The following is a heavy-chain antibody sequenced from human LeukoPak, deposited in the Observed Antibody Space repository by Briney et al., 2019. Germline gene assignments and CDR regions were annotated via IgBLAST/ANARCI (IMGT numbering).Heavy chain of an antibody. J-gene: IGHJ4*02. D-gene: IGHD3-22*01. V-gene: IGHV1-69*04. CDR2: IIPILGIA. Sequence: ASVKVSCKASGGTFSSYAISWVRQAPGQGLEWMGRIIPILGIANYAQKFQGRVTITADKSTSTAYMELSSLRSEDTAVYYCATDEHYYDISGYWGQGTLVTVSS. CDR3: ATDEHYYDISGY. CDR1: GGTFSSYA.